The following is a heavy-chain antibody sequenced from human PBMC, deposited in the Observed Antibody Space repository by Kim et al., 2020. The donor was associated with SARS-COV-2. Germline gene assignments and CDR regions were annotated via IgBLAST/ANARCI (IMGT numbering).Heavy chain of an antibody. D-gene: IGHD3-10*01. CDR1: GFTFSSYG. CDR3: AKDLGPRYYYGSGSYYHYGMDV. Sequence: GGSLRLSCAASGFTFSSYGMHWVRQAPGKGLEWVAVIWYDGSNKYYADSVKGRFTISRDNSKNTLYLQMNSLRAEDTAVYYCAKDLGPRYYYGSGSYYHYGMDVWGQGTTVTVSS. V-gene: IGHV3-33*06. CDR2: IWYDGSNK. J-gene: IGHJ6*02.